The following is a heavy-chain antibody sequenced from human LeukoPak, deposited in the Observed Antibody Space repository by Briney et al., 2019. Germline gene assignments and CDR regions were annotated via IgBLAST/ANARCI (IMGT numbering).Heavy chain of an antibody. CDR2: IYYSGST. CDR3: ARLVLDYYYYYMDV. Sequence: SETLSLTCAVYGGSFSGYYWNWIRQPPGKGLEWIGSIYYSGSTYYNPSLKSRVTISVDTSKNQFSLKLSSVTAADTAVYYCARLVLDYYYYYMDVWGKGTTVTISS. V-gene: IGHV4-34*01. J-gene: IGHJ6*03. CDR1: GGSFSGYY.